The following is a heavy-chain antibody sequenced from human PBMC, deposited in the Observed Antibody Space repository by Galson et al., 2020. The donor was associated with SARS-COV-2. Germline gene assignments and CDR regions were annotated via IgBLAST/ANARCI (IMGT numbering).Heavy chain of an antibody. J-gene: IGHJ4*02. CDR2: INHSGST. Sequence: SQTLSLTCAVYGGSFSGYYWSWIRQPPGKGLEWIGEINHSGSTNYNPSLKSRVTISVDTSKNQFSLKLSSVTAADTAVYYCARGGVLGATLPTFDYWGQGTLVTVSS. V-gene: IGHV4-34*01. D-gene: IGHD1-26*01. CDR1: GGSFSGYY. CDR3: ARGGVLGATLPTFDY.